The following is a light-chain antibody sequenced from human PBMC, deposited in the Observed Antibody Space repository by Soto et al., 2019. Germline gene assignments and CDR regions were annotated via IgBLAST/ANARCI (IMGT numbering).Light chain of an antibody. CDR2: DNN. CDR1: SSNIGNNY. CDR3: ATWDSSLSAGV. V-gene: IGLV1-51*01. J-gene: IGLJ1*01. Sequence: QSVLTQPPSVSAAPGQKVTISCSGSSSNIGNNYVSWYQQLPGTAPKLLIYDNNNRPSGIPDRFSGSKSGTSATLGITGLQTGDEADYYCATWDSSLSAGVFGTGTKLTVL.